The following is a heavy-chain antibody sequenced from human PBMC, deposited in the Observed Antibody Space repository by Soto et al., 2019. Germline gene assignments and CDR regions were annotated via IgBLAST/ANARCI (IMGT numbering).Heavy chain of an antibody. CDR3: ARDIEARVLIFGVVVVGKFDH. Sequence: PGGSLRVSWGASGFTFRNHALHWVRQAPGKGLEWVAVTSFDGSTKFYADSVKGRFTISRDNSNNTLFLHMNSLRGEDTALYYCARDIEARVLIFGVVVVGKFDHWGLGTLVTVS. V-gene: IGHV3-30*04. J-gene: IGHJ5*02. CDR1: GFTFRNHA. CDR2: TSFDGSTK. D-gene: IGHD3-3*02.